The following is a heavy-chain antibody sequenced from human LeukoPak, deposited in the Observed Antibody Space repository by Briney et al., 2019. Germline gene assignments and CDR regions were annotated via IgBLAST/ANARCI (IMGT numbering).Heavy chain of an antibody. D-gene: IGHD5-12*01. CDR2: ISSSSSYI. V-gene: IGHV3-21*01. Sequence: GGSLRLSCAASGFTFSGYSMNWVRQAPGKGLEWVSSISSSSSYIYYADSVKGRFTISRDNAKNSLYLQMNSLRAEDTAVYYCARTYSGYDRYFDYWGQGTLVTVSS. J-gene: IGHJ4*02. CDR3: ARTYSGYDRYFDY. CDR1: GFTFSGYS.